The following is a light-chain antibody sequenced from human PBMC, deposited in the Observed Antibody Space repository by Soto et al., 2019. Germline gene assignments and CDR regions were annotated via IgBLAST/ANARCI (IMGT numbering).Light chain of an antibody. CDR2: EVN. V-gene: IGLV2-8*01. J-gene: IGLJ1*01. CDR3: SSYAGSNNYV. Sequence: QSALTQPPSASGSLGQSVTISCTGTSSDIGNYETVSWYQHHPGKAPQAVIYEVNKRPSGVPDRFSGSKSGNTASLTVSGLQAADEGDYYCSSYAGSNNYVFGTGTKLTVL. CDR1: SSDIGNYET.